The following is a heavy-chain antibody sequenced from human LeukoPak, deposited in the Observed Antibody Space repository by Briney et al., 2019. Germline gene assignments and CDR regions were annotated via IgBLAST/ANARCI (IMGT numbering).Heavy chain of an antibody. CDR2: IYYSVNT. D-gene: IGHD1-14*01. CDR1: GGSITSSSYY. V-gene: IGHV4-39*01. J-gene: IGHJ4*02. CDR3: ASGGSETDY. Sequence: FETLSLTCTVSGGSITSSSYYWGWIRQPPGKGLEWIGSIYYSVNTYYNPSLKSRVTISVDTSKNQFSLKLSSVTAAGTAVYYCASGGSETDYWGQGTLVTVSS.